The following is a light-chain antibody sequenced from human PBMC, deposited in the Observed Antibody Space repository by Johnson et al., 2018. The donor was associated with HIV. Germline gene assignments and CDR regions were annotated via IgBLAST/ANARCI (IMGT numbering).Light chain of an antibody. CDR1: SSNIGNNY. J-gene: IGLJ1*01. V-gene: IGLV1-51*02. CDR3: GTLDSSLSAGPYG. CDR2: ENN. Sequence: QSVLTQPPSVSAAPGQKVTISCSGSSSNIGNNYVSWYQQLPGTAPKLLIYENNKRPSGIPDRFSGSKSGTSATLGITGLQTGDEADYYCGTLDSSLSAGPYGFGTGTKVTVL.